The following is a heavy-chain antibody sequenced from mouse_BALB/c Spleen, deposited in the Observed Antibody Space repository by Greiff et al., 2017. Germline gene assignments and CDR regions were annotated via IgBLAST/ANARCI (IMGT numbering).Heavy chain of an antibody. CDR1: GYTFSSYW. V-gene: IGHV1-9*01. D-gene: IGHD2-3*01. CDR2: ILPGSGST. J-gene: IGHJ1*01. Sequence: VQLQQSGAELMKPGASVKISCKATGYTFSSYWIEWVKQRPGHGLEWIGEILPGSGSTNYKEKFKGKATFTADTSSNTAYMQLSSLTSEDSAVYYCARKKGWFGHFDVWGAGTTVTVSS. CDR3: ARKKGWFGHFDV.